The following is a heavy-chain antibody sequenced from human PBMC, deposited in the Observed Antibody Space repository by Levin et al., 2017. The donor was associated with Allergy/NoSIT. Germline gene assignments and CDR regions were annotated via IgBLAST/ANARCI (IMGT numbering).Heavy chain of an antibody. V-gene: IGHV7-4-1*02. CDR2: INTNTGNP. J-gene: IGHJ4*02. D-gene: IGHD3-3*01. Sequence: GESLKISCKASGYTFTSYAMNWVRQAPGQGLEWMGWINTNTGNPTYAQGFTGRFVFSLDTSVSTAYLQISSLKAEDTAVYYCAREPSGRFLEWSFDYWGQGTLVTVSS. CDR3: AREPSGRFLEWSFDY. CDR1: GYTFTSYA.